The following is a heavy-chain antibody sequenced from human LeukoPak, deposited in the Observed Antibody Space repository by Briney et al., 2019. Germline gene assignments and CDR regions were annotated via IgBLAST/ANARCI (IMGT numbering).Heavy chain of an antibody. V-gene: IGHV1-69*05. J-gene: IGHJ6*03. Sequence: ASVKVSCKASGGTFSSYAISWVRQAPGQGLEWMGGIIPIFGTANYAQKFQGRVTITTDESTSTAYMELSSLRSEDTAVYYCASIDCSSTSCAYYYYYMGVWGKGTTVTVSS. CDR3: ASIDCSSTSCAYYYYYMGV. CDR2: IIPIFGTA. CDR1: GGTFSSYA. D-gene: IGHD2-2*01.